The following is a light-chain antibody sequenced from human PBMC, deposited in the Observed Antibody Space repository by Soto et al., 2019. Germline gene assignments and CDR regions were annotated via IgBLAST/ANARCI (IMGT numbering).Light chain of an antibody. Sequence: QSVLTQPPSVSAAPGQNVTISCSGSSSNIGSNYVSWYEQFPGKAPKLLLHDDDKRPSGIPERFSGSKSGTSATLAITGLQTGDEADYYCSSYTSSSTLFGTGTKLTVL. V-gene: IGLV1-51*01. J-gene: IGLJ1*01. CDR3: SSYTSSSTL. CDR2: DDD. CDR1: SSNIGSNY.